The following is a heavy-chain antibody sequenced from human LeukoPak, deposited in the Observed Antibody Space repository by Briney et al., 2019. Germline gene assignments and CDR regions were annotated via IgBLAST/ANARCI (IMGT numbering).Heavy chain of an antibody. CDR1: GGSISSSSYY. CDR3: ARHSGDSGGYYYDSSGYYSSY. J-gene: IGHJ4*02. CDR2: IYYSGST. V-gene: IGHV4-39*01. D-gene: IGHD3-22*01. Sequence: SETLSLTCTVSGGSISSSSYYWGWIRQPPGRGLEWIGSIYYSGSTYYNPSLKSRVTISVDTSKNQFSLKLSSVTAADTAVYYCARHSGDSGGYYYDSSGYYSSYWGQGTLVTVSS.